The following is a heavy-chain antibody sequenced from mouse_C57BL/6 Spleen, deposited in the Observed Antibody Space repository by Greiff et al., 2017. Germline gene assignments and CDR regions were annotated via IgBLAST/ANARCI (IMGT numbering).Heavy chain of an antibody. CDR2: ISSGSSTI. CDR3: ARHGGYDGAMDD. J-gene: IGHJ4*01. Sequence: EVKLVESGGGLVKPGGSLKLSCAASGFTFSDYGMHWVRQAPEKGLEWVAYISSGSSTISYADTVKGRFTISRDNAKNTLFVQMTSLRSEDTAMYYCARHGGYDGAMDDWGQGTSVTVSS. D-gene: IGHD2-2*01. V-gene: IGHV5-17*01. CDR1: GFTFSDYG.